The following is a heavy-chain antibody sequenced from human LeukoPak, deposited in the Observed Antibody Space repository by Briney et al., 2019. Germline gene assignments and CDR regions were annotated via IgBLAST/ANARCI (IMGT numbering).Heavy chain of an antibody. Sequence: SQTLSLTCAISGDSFSSNSATWNWIRQSPSRGLEWLGRTYYRSKWYNDYAISMKGRITINPDTSKNQFSLQMSSLIVEDTAVYYCARDSSAMFDYWGQGTLVAVSS. CDR3: ARDSSAMFDY. J-gene: IGHJ4*02. D-gene: IGHD2-2*01. V-gene: IGHV6-1*01. CDR1: GDSFSSNSAT. CDR2: TYYRSKWYN.